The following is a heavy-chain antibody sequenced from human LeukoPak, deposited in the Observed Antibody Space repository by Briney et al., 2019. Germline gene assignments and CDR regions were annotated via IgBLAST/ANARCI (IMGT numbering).Heavy chain of an antibody. Sequence: TGGSLRLSCAASGFTVSSNYMSWVRQAPGKGLEWVSVIYSGGSTYYADSVKGRFTISGDNSKNTLYLQMNSLRAEDTAVYYCARDGRYCSGGSCYSDAFDIWGQGTMVTVSS. J-gene: IGHJ3*02. D-gene: IGHD2-15*01. CDR3: ARDGRYCSGGSCYSDAFDI. CDR2: IYSGGST. CDR1: GFTVSSNY. V-gene: IGHV3-53*01.